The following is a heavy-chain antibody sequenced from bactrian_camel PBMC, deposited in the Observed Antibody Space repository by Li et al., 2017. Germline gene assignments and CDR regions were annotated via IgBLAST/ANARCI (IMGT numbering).Heavy chain of an antibody. V-gene: IGHV3S40*01. CDR3: ANVGAYTWGSWDNGFDY. J-gene: IGHJ4*01. CDR1: GFTFSAAT. Sequence: VQLVESGGSSVQAGETLRLSCAASGFTFSAATMSWVRQAPGKELEWVSGINPGGSRMDYADSVKGRFTISRDNAKNTVYLQMNSVKPEDTAMYYCANVGAYTWGSWDNGFDYWGQGTQVTVS. D-gene: IGHD2*01. CDR2: INPGGSRM.